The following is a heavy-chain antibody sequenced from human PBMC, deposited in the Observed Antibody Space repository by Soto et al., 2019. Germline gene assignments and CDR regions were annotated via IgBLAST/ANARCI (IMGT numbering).Heavy chain of an antibody. CDR2: IDPSSGSA. Sequence: APVKVSCKASGYSFPTSYIHCVCHALGQGLEWMGIIDPSSGSATYTQKFRGRVAMARDTSTGTVYMELSSLRSEDTAVYYCARPQPFCVTIHYY. J-gene: IGHJ6*03. D-gene: IGHD2-21*01. V-gene: IGHV1-46*01. CDR1: GYSFPTSY. CDR3: ARPQPFCVTIHYY.